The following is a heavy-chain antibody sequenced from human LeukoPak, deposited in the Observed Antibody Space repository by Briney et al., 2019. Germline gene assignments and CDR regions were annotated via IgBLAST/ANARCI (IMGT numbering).Heavy chain of an antibody. CDR2: IIPIFGTA. Sequence: EASVKVSCMASGGTFSGYAIGWVRQAPGEGLEWMGGIIPIFGTANYAQKFQGRVTITADKSTSTAYMELSSLRSEDTAVYYCASGSGSGYAFDIWGQGTMVTVSS. J-gene: IGHJ3*02. V-gene: IGHV1-69*06. CDR3: ASGSGSGYAFDI. D-gene: IGHD6-19*01. CDR1: GGTFSGYA.